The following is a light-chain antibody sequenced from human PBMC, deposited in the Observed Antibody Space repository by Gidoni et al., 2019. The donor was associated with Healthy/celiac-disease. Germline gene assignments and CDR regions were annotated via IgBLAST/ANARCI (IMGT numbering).Light chain of an antibody. J-gene: IGKJ3*01. V-gene: IGKV3-11*01. CDR2: DAS. CDR3: QQRSNWVFT. Sequence: IVLTQSPATLSLSPGERATLSCRASQSVSSYLAWYQQKPGQAPRLLIYDASNRATGIPDRFSGSGSGTDFTLTISSLEPEDFAVYYCQQRSNWVFTFXPXTKVXIK. CDR1: QSVSSY.